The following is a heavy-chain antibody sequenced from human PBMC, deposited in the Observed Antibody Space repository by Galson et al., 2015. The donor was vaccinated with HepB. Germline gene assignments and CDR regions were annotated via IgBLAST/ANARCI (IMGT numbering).Heavy chain of an antibody. J-gene: IGHJ4*02. CDR2: IYHSGST. CDR1: GYTFTNYW. CDR3: ARAYDFWSGYWEGGGPYFDY. V-gene: IGHV4/OR15-8*01. Sequence: SGAEVKKPGESLKISCKGSGYTFTNYWIGWVRQMPGKGLEWIGEIYHSGSTNYDPSLKSRVTISVDKSKNQFSLKLSSVTAADTAVYYCARAYDFWSGYWEGGGPYFDYWGQGTLVTVSS. D-gene: IGHD3-3*01.